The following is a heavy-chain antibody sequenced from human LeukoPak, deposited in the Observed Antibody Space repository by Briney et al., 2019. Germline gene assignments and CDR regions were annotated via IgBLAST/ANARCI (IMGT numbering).Heavy chain of an antibody. J-gene: IGHJ4*02. CDR1: GITVGSFS. Sequence: PGGSLRLSCAGSGITVGSFSMSWVRQAPGKGLKWVSAISVSGDRTYYADYVRGRFTISRDNSKNTLYLQMSSLRAEDTAVYYCARSSDGDYYYYFDYWGQGTLVTVSS. CDR2: ISVSGDRT. D-gene: IGHD4-17*01. CDR3: ARSSDGDYYYYFDY. V-gene: IGHV3-23*01.